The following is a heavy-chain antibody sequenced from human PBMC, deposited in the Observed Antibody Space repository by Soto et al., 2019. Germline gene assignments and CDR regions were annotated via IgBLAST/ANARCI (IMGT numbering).Heavy chain of an antibody. J-gene: IGHJ6*02. CDR1: GYTFTNYW. CDR2: IYPGDSDT. V-gene: IGHV5-51*01. CDR3: AASNFYYVMYV. Sequence: GASLKISCKGSGYTFTNYWIGWVRQMPGKGPEWMGIIYPGDSDTKYNPSFQGQVTISADKSITTTYLQWSSLKASDTAIYHCAASNFYYVMYVWGQENTVTVAS.